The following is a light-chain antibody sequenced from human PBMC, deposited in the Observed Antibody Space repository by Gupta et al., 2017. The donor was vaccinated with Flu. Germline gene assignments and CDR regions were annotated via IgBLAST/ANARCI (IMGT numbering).Light chain of an antibody. CDR2: GAS. CDR3: QQRLRWPDT. V-gene: IGKV4-1*01. CDR1: QCVLSSSNKNSD. J-gene: IGKJ2*01. Sequence: SATISGKASQCVLSSSNKNSDLAWYQQKPGQPPRLLIYGASTRETGVPDRFSGGGSGTDFTLTISSLEPEDFAVYYCQQRLRWPDTFGQGTKVEIK.